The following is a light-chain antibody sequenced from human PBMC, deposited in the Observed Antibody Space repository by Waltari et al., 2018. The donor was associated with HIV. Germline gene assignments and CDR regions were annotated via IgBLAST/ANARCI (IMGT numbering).Light chain of an antibody. J-gene: IGKJ2*01. CDR1: QSLLHDNGYNY. CDR2: LAS. CDR3: MQALETPRT. Sequence: IVMTQSPVSLVVALGEPASVSCTSSQSLLHDNGYNYLDWYVQRQGQPPQLLLHLASLRASGVPDKFSGSGSGRDFTLTISAVEAGDVGVYYCMQALETPRTFGPGTKLQI. V-gene: IGKV2-28*01.